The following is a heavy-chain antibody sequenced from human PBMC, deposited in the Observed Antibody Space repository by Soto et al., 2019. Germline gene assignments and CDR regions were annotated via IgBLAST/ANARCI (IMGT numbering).Heavy chain of an antibody. CDR2: INPNSGGT. D-gene: IGHD6-13*01. CDR1: GYTFTGYY. Sequence: QVPLVQSGAEVKKPGASVKVSCKASGYTFTGYYMHWVRQAPGQGLEWMGWINPNSGGTNYAQKFQGWVTMTRDTSISTAYMELSRLRSDDTAVYYCARLYSSSWYTSVVTNYFDYWGQGTLVTVSS. V-gene: IGHV1-2*04. J-gene: IGHJ4*02. CDR3: ARLYSSSWYTSVVTNYFDY.